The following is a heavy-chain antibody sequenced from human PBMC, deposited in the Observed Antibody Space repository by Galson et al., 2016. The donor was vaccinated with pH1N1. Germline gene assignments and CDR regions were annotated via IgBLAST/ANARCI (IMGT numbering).Heavy chain of an antibody. J-gene: IGHJ3*01. V-gene: IGHV3-23*01. Sequence: SLRLSCAASTFTFSRHGMNWVRQAPGKGLEWISYISDSGGSTYYADSVKGRFTISRDTSKNTLYLQMNSLRAEDTALYYCAKDPARQRWFRGAFDFWGQGTKVTISP. CDR1: TFTFSRHG. CDR3: AKDPARQRWFRGAFDF. CDR2: ISDSGGST. D-gene: IGHD3-10*01.